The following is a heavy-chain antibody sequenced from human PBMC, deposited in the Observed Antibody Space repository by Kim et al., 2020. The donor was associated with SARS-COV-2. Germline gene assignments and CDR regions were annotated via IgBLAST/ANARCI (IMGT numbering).Heavy chain of an antibody. CDR3: ARDEGGWLVDAFDI. D-gene: IGHD6-19*01. CDR2: ISSSSSTI. J-gene: IGHJ3*02. Sequence: GGSLRLSCAASGFTFSSYSMNWVRQAPGKGLEWVSYISSSSSTIYYADSVKGRFTISRDNAKNSLYLQMNSLRAEDTAVYYCARDEGGWLVDAFDIWGQGTMVTVSS. V-gene: IGHV3-48*04. CDR1: GFTFSSYS.